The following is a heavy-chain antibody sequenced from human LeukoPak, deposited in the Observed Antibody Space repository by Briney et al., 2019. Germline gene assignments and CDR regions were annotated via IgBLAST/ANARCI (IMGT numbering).Heavy chain of an antibody. D-gene: IGHD1-14*01. CDR3: AGDPPGKYLVYFDY. V-gene: IGHV3-21*01. J-gene: IGHJ4*02. Sequence: GGSLRLSCAASGFSISDYSMNWVRQAPGKGPEWVSSISSSSSFIYYADSVKGRFTISRDNAKNSLYLQMNSLRAEDTAVYYCAGDPPGKYLVYFDYWGQGTLVTVSS. CDR1: GFSISDYS. CDR2: ISSSSSFI.